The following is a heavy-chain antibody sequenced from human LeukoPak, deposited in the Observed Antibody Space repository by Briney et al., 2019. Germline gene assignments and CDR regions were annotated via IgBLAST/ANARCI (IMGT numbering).Heavy chain of an antibody. CDR2: IIPIFGTA. V-gene: IGHV1-69*13. CDR3: ARIPPRITMVRGVIEYYFDY. D-gene: IGHD3-10*01. CDR1: GGTFSSYA. Sequence: ASVKVSCKASGGTFSSYAISWVRQAPGQGLEWMGGIIPIFGTANYAQKFQGRVTITADESTSTAYMELSSLRSEDTAVYYCARIPPRITMVRGVIEYYFDYWGQGTLVTVSS. J-gene: IGHJ4*02.